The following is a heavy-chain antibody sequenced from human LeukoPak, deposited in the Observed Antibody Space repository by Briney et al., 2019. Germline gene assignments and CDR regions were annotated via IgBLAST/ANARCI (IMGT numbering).Heavy chain of an antibody. CDR3: ARWGFSSNWYGY. CDR1: GGSFSGYY. V-gene: IGHV4-34*01. J-gene: IGHJ5*01. D-gene: IGHD3-10*01. Sequence: SETLSLTCAVYGGSFSGYYWSWIRQPPGKGLEWIGEINHSGSTNYNPSLKSRVTISVDTSKNQFSLKLSSVTAADTAVYYCARWGFSSNWYGYWGQGTLVTVSS. CDR2: INHSGST.